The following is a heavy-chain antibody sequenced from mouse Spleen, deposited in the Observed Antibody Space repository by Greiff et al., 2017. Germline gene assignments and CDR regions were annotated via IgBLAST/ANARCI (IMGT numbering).Heavy chain of an antibody. CDR2: INPNNGGT. D-gene: IGHD1-1*02. CDR3: ANGSPFAY. J-gene: IGHJ3*01. Sequence: EVQLQQSGPELVKPGASVKISCKASGYTFTDYYMNWVKQSHGKSLEWIGDINPNNGGTSYNQKFKGKATLTVDKSSSTAYMELRSLTSEDSAVYYCANGSPFAYWGQGTLVTVSA. CDR1: GYTFTDYY. V-gene: IGHV1-26*01.